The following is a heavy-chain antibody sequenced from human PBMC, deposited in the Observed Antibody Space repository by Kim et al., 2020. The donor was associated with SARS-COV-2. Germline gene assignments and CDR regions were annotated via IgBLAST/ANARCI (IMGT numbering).Heavy chain of an antibody. CDR1: GFTFSSYA. J-gene: IGHJ4*02. CDR2: ISYDGSNK. V-gene: IGHV3-30-3*01. D-gene: IGHD2-15*01. CDR3: ARDRRVVHSPFYS. Sequence: GGSLRLSCAASGFTFSSYAMHWVRQAPGKGLEWVAVISYDGSNKYYADSVKGRFTISRDNSKNTLYLQMNSLRAEDTAVYYCARDRRVVHSPFYSWGQGTLVTVSS.